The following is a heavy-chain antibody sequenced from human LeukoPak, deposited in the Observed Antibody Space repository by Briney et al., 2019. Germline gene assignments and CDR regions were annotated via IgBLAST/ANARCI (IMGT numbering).Heavy chain of an antibody. CDR2: VDFGASAT. V-gene: IGHV5-51*01. D-gene: IGHD7-27*01. Sequence: GESRKISCKGSGYSFSSYWIAGVGQMPGKGLGWMGIVDFGASATTYSPSFQGQVTVSADNPISTAYLQWSSLKASDAAMYYCARQNWGVDYWGQGTLVTVSS. CDR3: ARQNWGVDY. J-gene: IGHJ4*02. CDR1: GYSFSSYW.